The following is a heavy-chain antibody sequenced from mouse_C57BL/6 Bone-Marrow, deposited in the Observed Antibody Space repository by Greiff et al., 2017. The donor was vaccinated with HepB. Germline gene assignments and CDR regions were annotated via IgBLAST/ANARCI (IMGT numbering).Heavy chain of an antibody. CDR2: INPNNGGT. Sequence: EVQLQQSGPELVKPGASVKISCKASGYTFTDYYMNWVKQSHGKSLEWIGDINPNNGGTSYNQKFKGKATLTVDKSSSTAYMELRSLTSEDSAVYYCARGDYGSSYEFDYWGQGTTLTVSS. J-gene: IGHJ2*01. V-gene: IGHV1-26*01. CDR1: GYTFTDYY. D-gene: IGHD1-1*01. CDR3: ARGDYGSSYEFDY.